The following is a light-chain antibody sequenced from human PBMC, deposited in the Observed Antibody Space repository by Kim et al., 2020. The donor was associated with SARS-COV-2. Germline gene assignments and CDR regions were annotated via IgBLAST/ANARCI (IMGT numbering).Light chain of an antibody. V-gene: IGLV6-57*03. CDR2: EDF. CDR1: NGDIAKNY. Sequence: KEVTIPCTRSNGDIAKNYVQWYQQRPNSGPTTVIYEDFRRPSGVPDRFSGSIDVSSNSASLTISGLEPEDEADYYCQSYDNDTPWIFGGGTQLTVL. CDR3: QSYDNDTPWI. J-gene: IGLJ3*02.